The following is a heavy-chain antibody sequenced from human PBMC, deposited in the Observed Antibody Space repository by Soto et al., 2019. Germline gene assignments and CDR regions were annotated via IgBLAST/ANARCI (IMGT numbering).Heavy chain of an antibody. J-gene: IGHJ4*02. Sequence: GGSLRLSCAASGFTFSSYAMSWVRQAPGKGLEWVSAISGSGGSTYYADSVKGRFTISRDNSKNTLYLQMNSLRAEDTAVYYCAKEADSSGYYPYYFDYWGQGTLVTVSS. CDR1: GFTFSSYA. CDR3: AKEADSSGYYPYYFDY. V-gene: IGHV3-23*01. D-gene: IGHD3-22*01. CDR2: ISGSGGST.